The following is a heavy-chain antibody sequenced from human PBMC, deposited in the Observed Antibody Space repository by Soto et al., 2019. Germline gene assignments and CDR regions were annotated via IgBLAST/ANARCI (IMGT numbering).Heavy chain of an antibody. CDR1: GGSISSSNW. Sequence: SETLSLTSAVSGGSISSSNWWSWVRQPPGKGLEWIGEIYHSGSTNYNPSLKSRVTISVDKSKNQFSLKLSSVIAADTAVYYCVRVSGSYYYGMDVWGQGTTVT. D-gene: IGHD1-26*01. CDR3: VRVSGSYYYGMDV. V-gene: IGHV4-4*02. CDR2: IYHSGST. J-gene: IGHJ6*02.